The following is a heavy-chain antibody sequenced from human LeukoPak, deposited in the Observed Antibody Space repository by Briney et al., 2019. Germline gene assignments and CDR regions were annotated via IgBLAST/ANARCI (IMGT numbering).Heavy chain of an antibody. Sequence: GGSLRLSCAASGFTVSSNYMSWVRQAPGKGLEWVSAISGSGGSTYYADSVKDRFTISRDNSRNTLYLQMNSLRAEDTAVYYCAMGIYDFWSGYSPIDYWGQGTLVTVSS. V-gene: IGHV3-23*01. CDR2: ISGSGGST. CDR3: AMGIYDFWSGYSPIDY. CDR1: GFTVSSNY. J-gene: IGHJ4*02. D-gene: IGHD3-3*01.